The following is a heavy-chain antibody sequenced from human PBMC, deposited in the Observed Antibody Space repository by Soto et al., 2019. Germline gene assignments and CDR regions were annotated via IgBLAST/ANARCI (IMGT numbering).Heavy chain of an antibody. J-gene: IGHJ3*01. CDR2: IYWSGDE. V-gene: IGHV2-5*01. CDR3: ARGVATLPVFAFDV. CDR1: GFSFSTSGVG. Sequence: QMTLKESGPTLVKPTQTLTLTCSFSGFSFSTSGVGVGWVRQPSGKALEWLALIYWSGDEHYRASLKSRLTITKDTSKNQVVLIMTNMDPVDTATYYCARGVATLPVFAFDVWGQGTTVTVSS. D-gene: IGHD6-6*01.